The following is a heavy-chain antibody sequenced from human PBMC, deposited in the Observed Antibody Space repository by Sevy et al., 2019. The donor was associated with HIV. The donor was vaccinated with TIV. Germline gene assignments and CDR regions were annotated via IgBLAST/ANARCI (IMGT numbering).Heavy chain of an antibody. D-gene: IGHD1-26*01. Sequence: ASVKVFCKASGYTFTYYHITWVRQAPGQGLEWMGWITPNNGHTNIAQRLQGRVTMTTDTSTSTAYLELRSLTSDDTAVYYCARAPSGSQGPGQYFHHWGQGTLVTVSS. CDR1: GYTFTYYH. V-gene: IGHV1-18*01. J-gene: IGHJ1*01. CDR3: ARAPSGSQGPGQYFHH. CDR2: ITPNNGHT.